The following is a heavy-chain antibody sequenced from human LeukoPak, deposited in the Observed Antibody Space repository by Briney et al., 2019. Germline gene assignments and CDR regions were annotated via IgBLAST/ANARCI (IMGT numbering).Heavy chain of an antibody. CDR3: TLTYYYDSSGYYALDY. Sequence: PGGSLRLSCAASGFTVSSNYMSWVRQAPGKGLEWVSVIYSGGSTYYADSVKGRFTISRDNSKNTLYLQMNSLKTEDTAVYYCTLTYYYDSSGYYALDYWGQGTLVTVSS. CDR2: IYSGGST. V-gene: IGHV3-53*01. J-gene: IGHJ4*02. D-gene: IGHD3-22*01. CDR1: GFTVSSNY.